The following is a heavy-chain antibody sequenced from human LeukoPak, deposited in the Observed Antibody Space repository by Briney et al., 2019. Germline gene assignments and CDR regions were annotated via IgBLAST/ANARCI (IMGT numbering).Heavy chain of an antibody. CDR3: AKRLGYNFDY. Sequence: GGSLRLSCAASGFSFSNYNMNWVRQAPGKGLEWVSATSGSGTTTSYADSVKGRFTISRDNSKNTLYLQVNSLRAEDTAIYYCAKRLGYNFDYWGQGTLVTVSS. D-gene: IGHD5-18*01. CDR1: GFSFSNYN. J-gene: IGHJ4*02. CDR2: TSGSGTTT. V-gene: IGHV3-23*01.